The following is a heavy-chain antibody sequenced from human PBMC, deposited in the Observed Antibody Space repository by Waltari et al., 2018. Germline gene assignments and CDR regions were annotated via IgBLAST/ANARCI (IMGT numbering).Heavy chain of an antibody. D-gene: IGHD6-25*01. CDR2: IKQEGSEK. CDR3: ARRATAYGFPY. Sequence: EVQLVESGGGLVQPGGSLRLSCAASGFPFSSYWMSWVRQAPGKGLKWGANIKQEGSEKYYGDAVKGRFTISRDNAKNSLYLQMNSLRAEDTAVYYCARRATAYGFPYWGQGTLVTVSS. CDR1: GFPFSSYW. V-gene: IGHV3-7*01. J-gene: IGHJ4*02.